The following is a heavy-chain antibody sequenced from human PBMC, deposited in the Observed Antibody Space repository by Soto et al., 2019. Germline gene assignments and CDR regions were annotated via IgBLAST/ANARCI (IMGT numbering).Heavy chain of an antibody. D-gene: IGHD3-16*01. V-gene: IGHV3-74*01. CDR1: GFTFSSYW. CDR3: ARFREIWPEPYFDY. J-gene: IGHJ4*02. Sequence: GGSLRLSCAASGFTFSSYWMHWVRQAPGKGLVWVSRINSDGSSTSYADSVKGRFTISRDNAKNKLYLQMNSLRAEDTAVYYCARFREIWPEPYFDYWGQGTLVTVSS. CDR2: INSDGSST.